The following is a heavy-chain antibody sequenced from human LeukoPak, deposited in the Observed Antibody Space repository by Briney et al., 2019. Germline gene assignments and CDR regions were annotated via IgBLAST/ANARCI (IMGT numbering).Heavy chain of an antibody. CDR1: GGSISSYY. Sequence: SETLSLTCTVSGGSISSYYWSWIRQPPGKGLEWIGYIYTSGSTNYNPSLKSRVTISVDTSKNQFSLKLSSVTAADTAVYYFATFTAYTVVTPYAFDIWGQGTMVTVSS. V-gene: IGHV4-4*09. CDR2: IYTSGST. J-gene: IGHJ3*02. CDR3: ATFTAYTVVTPYAFDI. D-gene: IGHD4-23*01.